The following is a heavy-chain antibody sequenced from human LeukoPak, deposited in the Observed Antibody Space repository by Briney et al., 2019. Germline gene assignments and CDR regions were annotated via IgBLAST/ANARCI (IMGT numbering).Heavy chain of an antibody. V-gene: IGHV3-21*01. Sequence: PGGSLRLSCAASGFTFSSYSMSWVRQAPGKGLEWVSSISSSSSYIYYADSVKGRFTISRDNAKNSLYLQMNSLRAEDTAVYYCARDPDYYGSGLLGYWGQGTLVTVSS. J-gene: IGHJ4*02. CDR1: GFTFSSYS. CDR2: ISSSSSYI. D-gene: IGHD3-10*01. CDR3: ARDPDYYGSGLLGY.